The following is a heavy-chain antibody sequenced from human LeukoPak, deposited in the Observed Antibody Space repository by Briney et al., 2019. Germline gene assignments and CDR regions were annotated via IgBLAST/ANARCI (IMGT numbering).Heavy chain of an antibody. CDR3: ARPSSSGWYGY. CDR2: IYDSGST. J-gene: IGHJ4*02. Sequence: SETLSLTCTVSGGSISSSSYYWGWIRQPPGKGLEWIGSIYDSGSTYYNPSLKSRVTISVDTSKNQFSLKLSSVTAADTAVYYCARPSSSGWYGYWGQGTLVTVSS. V-gene: IGHV4-39*01. D-gene: IGHD6-19*01. CDR1: GGSISSSSYY.